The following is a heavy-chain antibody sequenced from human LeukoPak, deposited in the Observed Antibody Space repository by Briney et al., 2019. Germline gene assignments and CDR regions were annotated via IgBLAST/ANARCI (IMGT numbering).Heavy chain of an antibody. CDR1: GGSFSGYY. V-gene: IGHV4-34*01. J-gene: IGHJ5*02. CDR3: ARGKFRRNWFDP. Sequence: KSSETLPLTCAVYGGSFSGYYWSWIRQPPGKGLEWIGEINHSGSTNYNPSLKSRVTISVDTSKNQFSLKLSSVTAADTAVYYCARGKFRRNWFDPWGQGTLVTVSS. CDR2: INHSGST.